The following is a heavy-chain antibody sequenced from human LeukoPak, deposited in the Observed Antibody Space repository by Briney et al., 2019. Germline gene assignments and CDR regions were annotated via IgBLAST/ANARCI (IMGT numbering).Heavy chain of an antibody. J-gene: IGHJ4*02. CDR3: ARALGYCSSTSCYGDFDY. CDR2: ISTSSDTI. D-gene: IGHD2-2*01. Sequence: GGSLRLSCAASGFTFSSYSMNWVRQAPGKGLEWVSYISTSSDTIYYADSVKGRFTISRDSAKNSLYLQMNSLRAEDTAVYYCARALGYCSSTSCYGDFDYWGQGTLVTVSS. V-gene: IGHV3-48*01. CDR1: GFTFSSYS.